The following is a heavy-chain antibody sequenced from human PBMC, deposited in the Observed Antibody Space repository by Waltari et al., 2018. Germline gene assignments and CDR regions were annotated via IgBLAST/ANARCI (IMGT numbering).Heavy chain of an antibody. CDR1: GFPFSSYS. V-gene: IGHV3-48*04. CDR2: ISSSSSTI. Sequence: EVQLVESGGGLVQPGGSRGLSCAASGFPFSSYSMNWVRQAPGKGLEWVSYISSSSSTIYYADSVKGRFTISRDNAKNSLYLQMNSLRAEDTAVYYCARDLWLGNYWGQGTLVTVSS. CDR3: ARDLWLGNY. J-gene: IGHJ4*02. D-gene: IGHD5-12*01.